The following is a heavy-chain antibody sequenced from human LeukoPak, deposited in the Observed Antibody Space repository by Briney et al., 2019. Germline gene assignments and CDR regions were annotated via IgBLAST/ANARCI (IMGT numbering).Heavy chain of an antibody. J-gene: IGHJ4*02. V-gene: IGHV4-59*06. CDR2: IYYSGST. D-gene: IGHD2-15*01. CDR3: ARGSVAMVAYDY. CDR1: GGSISSYY. Sequence: PSETLSLTCTVSGGSISSYYWSWIRQPPGKGLEWIGYIYYSGSTYYNPSLKSRVTISVDTSKNQFSLKLSSVTAADTAVYYCARGSVAMVAYDYWGQGTLVTVSS.